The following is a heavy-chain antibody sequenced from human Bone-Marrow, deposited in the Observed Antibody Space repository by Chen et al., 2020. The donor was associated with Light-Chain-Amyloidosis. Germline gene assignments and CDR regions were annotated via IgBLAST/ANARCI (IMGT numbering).Heavy chain of an antibody. D-gene: IGHD4-17*01. J-gene: IGHJ3*02. CDR2: IYSGGIT. V-gene: IGHV3-53*02. CDR1: GFFVSDNY. CDR3: ASTTVTTRHVGAFDI. Sequence: EVQLVETGGGLIQPGGSLRLSCEASGFFVSDNYLTWVRQAPGKGLEWVSVIYSGGITYYADSRNTLYLQMNSLRAEDTAIYYCASTTVTTRHVGAFDIWGQGTKVTVSS.